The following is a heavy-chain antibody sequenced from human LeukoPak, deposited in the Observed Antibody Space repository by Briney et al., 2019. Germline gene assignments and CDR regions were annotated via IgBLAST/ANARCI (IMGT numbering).Heavy chain of an antibody. CDR1: GAYFTSNY. CDR2: IYYSGTT. V-gene: IGHV4-59*08. Sequence: SETLSLTCTVSGAYFTSNYWSWIRQPPGKGLEWIGYIYYSGTTTYNPSLERRVTMSVDMSKTQFSLRLNSVTATDTAVYYCARLDCGGDCYVDYWGQGTLVTVSS. D-gene: IGHD2-21*02. J-gene: IGHJ4*02. CDR3: ARLDCGGDCYVDY.